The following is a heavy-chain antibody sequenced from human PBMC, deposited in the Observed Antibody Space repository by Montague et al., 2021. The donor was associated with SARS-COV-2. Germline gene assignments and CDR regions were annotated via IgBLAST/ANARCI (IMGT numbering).Heavy chain of an antibody. CDR2: IDQGGAT. V-gene: IGHV4-34*01. CDR1: GGSFNNYY. Sequence: SETLSLTCAVYGGSFNNYYWSWIRQAPGKGLEWIGEIDQGGATNYSPSLRSRLILSVDTSKNQFSLKMTSLTAADTAFYYCARLGYCSETLCSFDFWGQGTLVTVSS. CDR3: ARLGYCSETLCSFDF. J-gene: IGHJ4*02. D-gene: IGHD2-15*01.